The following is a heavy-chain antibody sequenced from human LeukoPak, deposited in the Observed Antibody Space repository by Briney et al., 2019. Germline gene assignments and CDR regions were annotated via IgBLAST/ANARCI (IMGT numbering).Heavy chain of an antibody. J-gene: IGHJ4*02. D-gene: IGHD3-10*01. Sequence: PSETLSLTCTVSGGSISSYYWSWIRQPPGKGLEWIGYIYYGGSTNYNPSLKSRVTISVDTSKNQFSLKLSSVTAADTAVYYCAGAPGSGSPALDYWGQGTLVTVSS. CDR2: IYYGGST. CDR3: AGAPGSGSPALDY. CDR1: GGSISSYY. V-gene: IGHV4-59*12.